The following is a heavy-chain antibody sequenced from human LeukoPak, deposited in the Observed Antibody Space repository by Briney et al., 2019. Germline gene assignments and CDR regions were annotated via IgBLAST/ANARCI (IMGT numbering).Heavy chain of an antibody. CDR3: ARDPHSTGWSWADP. J-gene: IGHJ5*02. V-gene: IGHV1-69*13. CDR1: GGTFSKYA. CDR2: IIPIFGTA. Sequence: GASVKVSCKASGGTFSKYAISWMRQAPGQGLEWMGGIIPIFGTANYAQKFRGRVTITADESTSTIYMELSSLRSEDTAVYYCARDPHSTGWSWADPWGQGTLVTVSS. D-gene: IGHD6-19*01.